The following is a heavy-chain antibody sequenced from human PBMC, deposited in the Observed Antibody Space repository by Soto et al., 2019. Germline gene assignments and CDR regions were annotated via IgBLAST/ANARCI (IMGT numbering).Heavy chain of an antibody. V-gene: IGHV2-5*02. CDR3: AHRNIDTGGEFDI. CDR1: GFSLSAGGAGEG. D-gene: IGHD3-10*01. Sequence: QITLNESGPTLVKPTQTLTLTCSFSGFSLSAGGAGEGVDWIRQAPGKALEWLAFIYWDDDKRYSSSLRTRLSTAKGVLSNQVVLTMTNMGPADTATYYCAHRNIDTGGEFDIWGQGLRVTVSA. CDR2: IYWDDDK. J-gene: IGHJ4*02.